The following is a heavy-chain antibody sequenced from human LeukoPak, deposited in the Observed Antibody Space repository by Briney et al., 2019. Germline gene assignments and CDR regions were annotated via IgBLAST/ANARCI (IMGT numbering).Heavy chain of an antibody. CDR3: ARDSTIFGVPDAFDI. J-gene: IGHJ3*02. CDR1: GGSISSGSYY. V-gene: IGHV4-61*02. D-gene: IGHD3-3*01. Sequence: PSQTLSLTCTVSGGSISSGSYYWGWIRQPAGKGLEWIGRIYTSGSTNYNPSLKSRFTRTVETSKNQFSLKLSSVTAADTAVYYCARDSTIFGVPDAFDIWGQGTMVTVSS. CDR2: IYTSGST.